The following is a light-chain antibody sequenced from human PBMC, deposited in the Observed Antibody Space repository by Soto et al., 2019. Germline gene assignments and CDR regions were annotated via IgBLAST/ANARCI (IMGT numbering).Light chain of an antibody. Sequence: EIVLTQSPGTLSLSPGERPPLSCRASRGVSSTYLAWYQQIPGQAPRLLMYGASSRAAGIPDRFSGSGSGTDFTLTISRLEPEDSAVYYCQQYAGSPPKYTFGQGTKVEIK. CDR3: QQYAGSPPKYT. CDR1: RGVSSTY. CDR2: GAS. V-gene: IGKV3-20*01. J-gene: IGKJ2*01.